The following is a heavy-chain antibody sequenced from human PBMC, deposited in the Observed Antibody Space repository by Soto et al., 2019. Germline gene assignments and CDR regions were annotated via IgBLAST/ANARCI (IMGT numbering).Heavy chain of an antibody. J-gene: IGHJ4*02. V-gene: IGHV3-30*18. Sequence: HPGGCLRLSCAASGFSLRSYGVHWVRQAPGKGLEWVAVISYDGSNKYYADSVKGRFTISRDNSKNTLYLQMNSLRAEDTAVYYCAKDGDIVVVPAAMRGYYFDYWGQGTLVTVSS. CDR2: ISYDGSNK. D-gene: IGHD2-2*01. CDR1: GFSLRSYG. CDR3: AKDGDIVVVPAAMRGYYFDY.